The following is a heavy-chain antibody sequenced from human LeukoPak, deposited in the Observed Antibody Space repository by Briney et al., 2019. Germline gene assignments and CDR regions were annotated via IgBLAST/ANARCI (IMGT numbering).Heavy chain of an antibody. J-gene: IGHJ3*02. CDR3: AIIGGQGTMVRGVIQDDAFDI. V-gene: IGHV4-59*01. Sequence: PSETLSLTCTVSGGSISSYYWSWIRQPPGKGLEWIGYIYYSGSTNYNPSLKSRVTISVDTSKNQFSLKLSSVTAADTAVYYCAIIGGQGTMVRGVIQDDAFDIWGQGTMVTVSS. CDR2: IYYSGST. D-gene: IGHD3-10*01. CDR1: GGSISSYY.